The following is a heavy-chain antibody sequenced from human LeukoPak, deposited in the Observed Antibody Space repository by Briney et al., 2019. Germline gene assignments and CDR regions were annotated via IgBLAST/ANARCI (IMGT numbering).Heavy chain of an antibody. Sequence: ASVKVSCKASGYTFTGYYMHWGRQAPGQGLEWMGCINPNSGGTNYAQKFQGRVTMTRDTSISTAYMELSRLRSDDTAVYYCARCIAAAGTNWFDPWGQGTLVTVSS. J-gene: IGHJ5*02. CDR2: INPNSGGT. V-gene: IGHV1-2*02. CDR3: ARCIAAAGTNWFDP. CDR1: GYTFTGYY. D-gene: IGHD6-13*01.